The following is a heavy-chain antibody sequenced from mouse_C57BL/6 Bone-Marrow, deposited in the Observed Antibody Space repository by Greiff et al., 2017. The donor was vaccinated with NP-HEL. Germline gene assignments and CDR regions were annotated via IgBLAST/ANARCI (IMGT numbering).Heavy chain of an antibody. CDR3: ARALYYYGRDAMDY. CDR1: GFTFSSYA. V-gene: IGHV5-4*01. CDR2: ISDGGSYT. J-gene: IGHJ4*01. D-gene: IGHD1-1*01. Sequence: EVHLVESGGGLVKPGGSLKLSCAASGFTFSSYAMSWVRQTPEKRLEWVATISDGGSYTYYPDNVKGRFTISRDNAKNNLYLQMSHLKSEDTAMYYCARALYYYGRDAMDYWGQGTSVTVSS.